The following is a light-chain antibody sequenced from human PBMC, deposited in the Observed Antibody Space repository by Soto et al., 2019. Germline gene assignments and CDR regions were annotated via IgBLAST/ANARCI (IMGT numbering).Light chain of an antibody. J-gene: IGKJ1*01. CDR2: GAS. CDR3: QQYDSSPRT. V-gene: IGKV3-20*01. CDR1: QSLSSSS. Sequence: EMVMTQSPATLSVSPGERATLSCSASQSLSSSSLAWYQQKPGQAPRLLISGASSRAADIPDRFSGSGSGTDFTLTINRLEPEDFVVYCCQQYDSSPRTFGQGTKVDI.